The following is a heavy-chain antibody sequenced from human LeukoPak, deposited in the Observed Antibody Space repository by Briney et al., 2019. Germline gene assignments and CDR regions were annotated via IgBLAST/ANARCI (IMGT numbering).Heavy chain of an antibody. D-gene: IGHD2-15*01. CDR2: IYSGGST. CDR1: EFSVGSNY. V-gene: IGHV3-66*01. Sequence: PGGSLRLSCAASEFSVGSNYMTWVRQAPGKGLEWVSLIYSGGSTYYADSVKGRFTISRDNSKNTLYLQMNSLRAEDTAVYYCAKELPPRVVVVAAIDHWGQGTLVTVSS. J-gene: IGHJ4*02. CDR3: AKELPPRVVVVAAIDH.